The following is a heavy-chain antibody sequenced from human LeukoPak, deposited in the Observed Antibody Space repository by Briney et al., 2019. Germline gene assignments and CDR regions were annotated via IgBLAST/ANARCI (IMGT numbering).Heavy chain of an antibody. CDR2: INHSGST. Sequence: SETLSLTCAVYGGSFSGYYWSWIRQPPGKGLEWIGEINHSGSTNYNPSLKSRVTISVDTSKNQFSLKLSSVTAADTAVYYCARDYSSSSVDWFDPWGQGTLVTVSS. CDR1: GGSFSGYY. V-gene: IGHV4-34*01. CDR3: ARDYSSSSVDWFDP. J-gene: IGHJ5*02. D-gene: IGHD6-6*01.